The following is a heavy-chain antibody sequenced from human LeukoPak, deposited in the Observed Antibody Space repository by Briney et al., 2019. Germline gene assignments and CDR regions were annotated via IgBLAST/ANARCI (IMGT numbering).Heavy chain of an antibody. CDR3: ARHVKVRRALGLNI. CDR2: ISYDGSNK. V-gene: IGHV3-30-3*01. CDR1: GFTFSSYA. D-gene: IGHD3-10*01. J-gene: IGHJ3*02. Sequence: GRSLRLSCAASGFTFSSYAMHWVRQAPGKGLEWVAVISYDGSNKYYADSVKGRFTISRDNSKNTLYLQMNSLRAEDTAVYYCARHVKVRRALGLNIWGQGTMVTVSS.